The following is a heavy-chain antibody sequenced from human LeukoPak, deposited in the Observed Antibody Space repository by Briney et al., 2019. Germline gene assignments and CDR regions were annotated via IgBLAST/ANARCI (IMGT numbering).Heavy chain of an antibody. Sequence: GGSLRLSCAASGFTFSSYAMSWVRPAPGKGLEWVSAISGSGVGTYYVDSVKGRFTISRDNSKNTLYLQMNSLRAEDTAIYYCARSRVWYGSGSYSDYWGQGTLVTVSS. V-gene: IGHV3-23*01. CDR2: ISGSGVGT. D-gene: IGHD3-10*01. CDR1: GFTFSSYA. CDR3: ARSRVWYGSGSYSDY. J-gene: IGHJ4*02.